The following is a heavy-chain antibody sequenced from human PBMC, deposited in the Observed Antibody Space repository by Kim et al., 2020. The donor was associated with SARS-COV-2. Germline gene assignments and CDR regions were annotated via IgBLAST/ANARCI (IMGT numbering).Heavy chain of an antibody. Sequence: GGSLRLSCAVSGFTFSSYAMSWVRQAPGKGLEWVSAISGSGGSTYYADSVKGRFTISRDNSKNTLYLQMNSLRAEDTAVYYCAKDSWFGTYYYYGMDVWGQGTTVTVSS. CDR2: ISGSGGST. CDR1: GFTFSSYA. J-gene: IGHJ6*02. V-gene: IGHV3-23*01. D-gene: IGHD3-10*01. CDR3: AKDSWFGTYYYYGMDV.